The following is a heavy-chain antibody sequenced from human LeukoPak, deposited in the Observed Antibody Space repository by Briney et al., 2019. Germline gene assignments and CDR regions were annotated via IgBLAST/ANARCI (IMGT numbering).Heavy chain of an antibody. CDR2: ISSSGTTI. V-gene: IGHV3-11*01. J-gene: IGHJ4*02. CDR1: GFTFSDHY. D-gene: IGHD4-11*01. Sequence: PRRSLRLSCAASGFTFSDHYMSWIRQAPGKGLEWLSYISSSGTTIYYTDSVKGRFTISRYNAKNSLYLQMNSLRAEDTAVYYCARGIRQYAKSYFDYWGQGTLVTVSS. CDR3: ARGIRQYAKSYFDY.